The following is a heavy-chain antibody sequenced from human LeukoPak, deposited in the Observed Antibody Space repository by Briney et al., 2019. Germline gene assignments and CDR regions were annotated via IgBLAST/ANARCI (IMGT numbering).Heavy chain of an antibody. Sequence: SVKVSYKASGGTFSSYAISWVRQAPGQGLEWMGGIIPIFGTANYAQKFQGRVTITADESTSTAYMELSSLKSEDTAVYYCARTGKMTVPAAKVDAFDIWGQGTMVTVSS. CDR3: ARTGKMTVPAAKVDAFDI. CDR1: GGTFSSYA. V-gene: IGHV1-69*13. D-gene: IGHD2-2*01. J-gene: IGHJ3*02. CDR2: IIPIFGTA.